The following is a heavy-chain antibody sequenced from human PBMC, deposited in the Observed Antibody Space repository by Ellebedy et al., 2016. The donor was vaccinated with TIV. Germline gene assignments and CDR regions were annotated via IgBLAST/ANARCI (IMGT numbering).Heavy chain of an antibody. CDR1: GYTFTSYY. CDR3: TRSAVPTFFDY. V-gene: IGHV1-46*01. Sequence: AASVKVSCKASGYTFTSYYLHCVRQAPGQGLEWMGIINPSGGSPTYAQKFQGRITMTTDTSTTTVYMELSSLASEDTAVYYCTRSAVPTFFDYWGQGTLVTVSS. CDR2: INPSGGSP. D-gene: IGHD6-19*01. J-gene: IGHJ4*02.